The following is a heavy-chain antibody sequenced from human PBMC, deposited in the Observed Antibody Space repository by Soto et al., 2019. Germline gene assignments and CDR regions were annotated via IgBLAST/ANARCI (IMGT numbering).Heavy chain of an antibody. CDR3: ARDGYYYDSSGYYSHYFDY. Sequence: SETLSLTCAVSGGSISSGGYSWRWIRQPPGKGLEWIGYIYHSGSTYYNPSLKSRVTISVDRSKNQFSLKLSSVTAADTAVYYCARDGYYYDSSGYYSHYFDYWGQGTLVTVSS. J-gene: IGHJ4*02. CDR1: GGSISSGGYS. D-gene: IGHD3-22*01. CDR2: IYHSGST. V-gene: IGHV4-30-2*01.